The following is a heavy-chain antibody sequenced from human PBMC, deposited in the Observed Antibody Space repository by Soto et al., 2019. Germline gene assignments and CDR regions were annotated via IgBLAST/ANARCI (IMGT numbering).Heavy chain of an antibody. CDR1: GFTFSSYA. CDR3: AKDLGTDDFWSAYYTYYHMDF. CDR2: ISGSGDNT. Sequence: EVQLLESGGGLVQPGGSLRLPCAASGFTFSSYALNWVRQAPGKGLEWVSVISGSGDNTYYADSVKGRFTISRDNSKYTLYLQMNSLRAEDTAVYYCAKDLGTDDFWSAYYTYYHMDFWSKGTKVTVSS. J-gene: IGHJ6*03. D-gene: IGHD3-3*01. V-gene: IGHV3-23*01.